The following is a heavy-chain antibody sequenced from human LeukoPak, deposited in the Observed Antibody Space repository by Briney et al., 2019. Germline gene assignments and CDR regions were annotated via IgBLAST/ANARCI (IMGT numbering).Heavy chain of an antibody. D-gene: IGHD1-26*01. CDR3: ARAASSGSYYTDYFDY. CDR2: INSDGIST. CDR1: GFTFSWYW. J-gene: IGHJ4*01. Sequence: GGSLRLSCAASGFTFSWYWMHWVRQAPGKGLVWVSRINSDGISTSYADSVKGRFTSSRDNAKNTLYLQMNSLRAEDTAVYYCARAASSGSYYTDYFDYWGHGTLVTVSS. V-gene: IGHV3-74*01.